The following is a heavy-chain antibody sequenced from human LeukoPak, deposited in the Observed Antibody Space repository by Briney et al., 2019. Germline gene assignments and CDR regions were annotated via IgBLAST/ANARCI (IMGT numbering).Heavy chain of an antibody. Sequence: ASVKVSCKASGYTFTGYYMHWVRQAPGQGLEWMGWINPNSGGTNYAQKFQGRVTMTTDTSTSTAYMELRSLRSDDTAVYYCARHSGWYRYDAFDIWGQGTMVTVSS. D-gene: IGHD6-19*01. V-gene: IGHV1-2*02. CDR1: GYTFTGYY. J-gene: IGHJ3*02. CDR2: INPNSGGT. CDR3: ARHSGWYRYDAFDI.